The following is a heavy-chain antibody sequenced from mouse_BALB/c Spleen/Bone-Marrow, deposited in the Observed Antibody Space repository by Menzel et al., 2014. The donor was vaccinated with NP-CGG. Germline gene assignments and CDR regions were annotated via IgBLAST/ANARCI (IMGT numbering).Heavy chain of an antibody. J-gene: IGHJ4*01. D-gene: IGHD2-4*01. CDR2: IAPGSGNT. Sequence: DLVKPGASVKLSCKASGYTFTSYWINWIKQRPGQGLEWIGRIAPGSGNTYYNEMFKGKATLTVDTSSSTAYIQLGSPSSEDSPVYFCARSPMITESYAMDYWGQGTSVTVSS. CDR1: GYTFTSYW. CDR3: ARSPMITESYAMDY. V-gene: IGHV1S41*01.